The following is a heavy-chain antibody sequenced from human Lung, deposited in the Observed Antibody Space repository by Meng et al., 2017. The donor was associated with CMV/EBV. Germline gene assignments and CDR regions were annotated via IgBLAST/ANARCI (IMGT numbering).Heavy chain of an antibody. V-gene: IGHV4-39*07. CDR1: GGSISSSSYY. CDR3: AKETYDGSGDDAFDT. Sequence: SXTXSLXCTVSGGSISSSSYYWGWIRQPPGKGLEWIGSIYYSGSTYYNPSLKSRVTISVDTSKNQFSLKLSSVTAADTAVYYCAKETYDGSGDDAFDTWGQGTXVTVSS. J-gene: IGHJ3*02. D-gene: IGHD3-22*01. CDR2: IYYSGST.